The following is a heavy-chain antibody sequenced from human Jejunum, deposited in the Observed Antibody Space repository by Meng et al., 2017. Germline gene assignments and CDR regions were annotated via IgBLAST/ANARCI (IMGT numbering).Heavy chain of an antibody. V-gene: IGHV4-61*08. J-gene: IGHJ4*02. CDR1: GGSVSSAAYY. Sequence: QVRVQVSCPGLVRPSETLSLPCTVSGGSVSSAAYYWNWIRQPPGKGLEWIGYIYYSGGTTYSPSLNSRVTISIDTAKNQVSLKVSSVTAADTAVYYCAHSSSSSSFGFDYWGQGTLVTVSS. CDR3: AHSSSSSSFGFDY. D-gene: IGHD6-6*01. CDR2: IYYSGGT.